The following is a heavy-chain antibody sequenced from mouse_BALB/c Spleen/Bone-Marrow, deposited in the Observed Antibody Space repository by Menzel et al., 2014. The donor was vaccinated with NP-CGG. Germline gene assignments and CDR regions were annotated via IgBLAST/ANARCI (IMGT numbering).Heavy chain of an antibody. CDR2: IYPGDDDT. CDR1: GYAFSSYW. CDR3: TRRYYDYDVRYFDY. Sequence: VQRVESGAELVRPGSSVKISCKASGYAFSSYWLNWVKQRPGQGLEWIGRIYPGDDDTNYNGKFKGKATLTADKSSSTAYMQLSSLTSEDSAVYFCTRRYYDYDVRYFDYWGQGTTLTVSS. V-gene: IGHV1-80*01. J-gene: IGHJ2*01. D-gene: IGHD2-4*01.